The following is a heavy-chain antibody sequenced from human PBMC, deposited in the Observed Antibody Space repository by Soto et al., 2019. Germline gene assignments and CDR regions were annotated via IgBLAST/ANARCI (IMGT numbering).Heavy chain of an antibody. CDR3: ARLWQQLAFDY. Sequence: PGGSLRLSCAASGFTVSSNYMSWVRQAPGKGLEWVSVIYSGGSTYYADSVKGRFTISRDNSKNTLYLQMNSLRAEDTAVYYCARLWQQLAFDYWGQGTLVTVSS. CDR2: IYSGGST. V-gene: IGHV3-66*04. J-gene: IGHJ4*02. CDR1: GFTVSSNY. D-gene: IGHD6-13*01.